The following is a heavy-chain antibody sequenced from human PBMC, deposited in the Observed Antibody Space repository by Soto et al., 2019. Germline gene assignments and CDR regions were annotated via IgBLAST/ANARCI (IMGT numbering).Heavy chain of an antibody. V-gene: IGHV3-23*01. J-gene: IGHJ4*02. CDR1: GITFSTYA. Sequence: GGSLRLSCAASGITFSTYAMTWVPQAAGKGPEWVSAISPTANSIDYAESVKGRFTISRDNSMSTVYLQMSSLRAEDTAMYYCARNSRDGYSYDLWGQGTLVTVSS. CDR2: ISPTANSI. D-gene: IGHD3-22*01. CDR3: ARNSRDGYSYDL.